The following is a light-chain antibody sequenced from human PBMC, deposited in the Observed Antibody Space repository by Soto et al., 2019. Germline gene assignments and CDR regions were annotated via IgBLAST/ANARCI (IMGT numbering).Light chain of an antibody. CDR3: ATWDSSLGANV. J-gene: IGLJ1*01. CDR1: TSNTGNNY. V-gene: IGLV1-51*02. Sequence: QSVLTQPPPVSAAPGQRVTISCSGSTSNTGNNYVSWYQQLPGTAPKLLIYETDKRPSGIPDRFSGSKSGTSATLGISGLQTGDEADYYCATWDSSLGANVSGTGTKVTVL. CDR2: ETD.